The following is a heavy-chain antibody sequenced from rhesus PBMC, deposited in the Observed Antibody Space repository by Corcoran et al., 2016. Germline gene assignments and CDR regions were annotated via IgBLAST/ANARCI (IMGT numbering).Heavy chain of an antibody. V-gene: IGHV4-122*02. Sequence: QLQLQESGPGLVKPSETLSLTCAVSGYSISSGYGWSWIRQPQGKGLEWIGYISFSGSTSSNPSLKSRVTISRDTSKNQFSLKLSSVTAADTAVYYCAREGVRGHFDYWGQGVLVTVSS. D-gene: IGHD1-44*02. CDR2: ISFSGST. CDR3: AREGVRGHFDY. CDR1: GYSISSGYG. J-gene: IGHJ4*01.